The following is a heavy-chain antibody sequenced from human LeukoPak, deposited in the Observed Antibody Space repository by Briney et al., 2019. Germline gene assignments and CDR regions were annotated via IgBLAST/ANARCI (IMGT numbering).Heavy chain of an antibody. CDR1: GYTFTNYY. Sequence: GASVKVSCKASGYTFTNYYMHWVRQAPGQGLEWMGVINTSGGSTRYAQKFQGRVTMDRDTSTSTVYMELSSLRSEATAVYYCASAAETAMVNHLDYWGQGTLVPVSS. V-gene: IGHV1-46*01. D-gene: IGHD5-18*01. J-gene: IGHJ4*02. CDR2: INTSGGST. CDR3: ASAAETAMVNHLDY.